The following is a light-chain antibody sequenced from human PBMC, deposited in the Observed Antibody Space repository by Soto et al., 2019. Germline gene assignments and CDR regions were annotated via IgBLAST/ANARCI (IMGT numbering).Light chain of an antibody. V-gene: IGKV3-15*01. CDR2: GAF. Sequence: EIVMTQSPATLSVSPGETATLSCRASQSVSYNLAWYQQKPGQGPRLLIYGAFTRATGIPARFSGSGSGTEFTLTLSSLQSEDFAVYYCQQYKNWPPRTFGGGNKVEIK. CDR1: QSVSYN. J-gene: IGKJ4*01. CDR3: QQYKNWPPRT.